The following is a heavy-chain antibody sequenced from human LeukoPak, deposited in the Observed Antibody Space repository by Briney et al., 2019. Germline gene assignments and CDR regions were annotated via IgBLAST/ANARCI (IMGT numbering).Heavy chain of an antibody. CDR2: IIPIFGTA. J-gene: IGHJ4*02. V-gene: IGHV1-69*13. D-gene: IGHD3-22*01. CDR3: ARDASIYDTNGYYYLW. CDR1: GYTFTSYD. Sequence: SVKVSCKASGYTFTSYDINWVRQAPGQGPEWMGGIIPIFGTANYAQKFQGRVTITADESSSTAYMELSSLRFEDTAVYYCARDASIYDTNGYYYLWWGRGTLVTVSS.